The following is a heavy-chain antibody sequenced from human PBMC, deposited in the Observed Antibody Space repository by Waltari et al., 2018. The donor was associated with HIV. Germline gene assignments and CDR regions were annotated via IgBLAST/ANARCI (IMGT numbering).Heavy chain of an antibody. Sequence: QVHLVESGVGVVQHGRSLRLHCAAAGFAFSSYAMHWVRQAPGKGLEWLAVISYHGDDKYYADAVKGRFTISRDNSKNTLYLQMNSLRAEDTAVYYCAKGASGWSPGYWGQGTLVTVSS. CDR1: GFAFSSYA. CDR2: ISYHGDDK. D-gene: IGHD6-19*01. J-gene: IGHJ4*02. CDR3: AKGASGWSPGY. V-gene: IGHV3-30*18.